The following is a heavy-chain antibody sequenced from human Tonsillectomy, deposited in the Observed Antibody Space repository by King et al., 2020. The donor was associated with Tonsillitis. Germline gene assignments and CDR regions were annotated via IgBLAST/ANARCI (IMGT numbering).Heavy chain of an antibody. CDR3: ARGFLIYYYDSGGYYFDY. Sequence: VQLQESGPGLVKPSETLSLTCTVSGGSISSYYWSWIRQPPGKGLEWIGYIYDSGSTNYNPSLKSRVTISVDTSKNQFSLKLSSVTATDTAVYYCARGFLIYYYDSGGYYFDYWDQGTLVTVSS. CDR2: IYDSGST. J-gene: IGHJ4*02. V-gene: IGHV4-59*01. CDR1: GGSISSYY. D-gene: IGHD3-22*01.